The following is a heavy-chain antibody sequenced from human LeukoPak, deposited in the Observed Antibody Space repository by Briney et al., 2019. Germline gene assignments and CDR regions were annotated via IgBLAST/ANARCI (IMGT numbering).Heavy chain of an antibody. CDR3: AREEGYSYGQTGYFDY. CDR2: IKQDGSEK. CDR1: GFTFSSYW. V-gene: IGHV3-7*03. D-gene: IGHD5-18*01. Sequence: GGSLRLSCAASGFTFSSYWMSWVCQAPGKGLEWVANIKQDGSEKYYVDSVKGRFTISRDNAKNSLYLQMNSLRAEDTAVYYCAREEGYSYGQTGYFDYWGQGTLVTVSS. J-gene: IGHJ4*02.